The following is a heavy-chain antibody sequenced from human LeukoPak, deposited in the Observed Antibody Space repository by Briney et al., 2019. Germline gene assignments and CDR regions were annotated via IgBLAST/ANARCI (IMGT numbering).Heavy chain of an antibody. D-gene: IGHD6-19*01. J-gene: IGHJ6*03. CDR1: GGSFSGYY. Sequence: SETLSLTCAVYGGSFSGYYWSWIRQPPGKGLEWIGEINHSGSTNYNPSLKSRVTISVDTSKNQFSLKLSSVTTADTAVYYCARGRYSSGYYNYYYMDVWGKGTTVTVSS. V-gene: IGHV4-34*01. CDR3: ARGRYSSGYYNYYYMDV. CDR2: INHSGST.